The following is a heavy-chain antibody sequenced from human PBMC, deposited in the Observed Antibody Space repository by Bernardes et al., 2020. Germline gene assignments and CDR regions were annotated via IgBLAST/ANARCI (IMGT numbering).Heavy chain of an antibody. V-gene: IGHV4-59*01. J-gene: IGHJ4*02. Sequence: SESLSLTCTVSGGSISSYYWSWIRQPPGKGLEWIGYIYYSGSTNYNPSLKSRVTISVDTSKNQFSLKLSSVTAADTAVYYCARGYSYGYGDFDYWGQGTRVTVSS. CDR3: ARGYSYGYGDFDY. CDR2: IYYSGST. D-gene: IGHD5-18*01. CDR1: GGSISSYY.